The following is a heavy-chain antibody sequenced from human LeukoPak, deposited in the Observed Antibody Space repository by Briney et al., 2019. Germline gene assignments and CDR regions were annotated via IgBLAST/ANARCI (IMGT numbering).Heavy chain of an antibody. V-gene: IGHV4-34*01. D-gene: IGHD3-3*01. Sequence: SETLSLTCAVYGGSSSGYYWSWIRQPPGKGLEWIGEINHSGSTNYNPSLKSRVTISVDTSKNQFSLKLSSVTAADTAVYYCARRGSGYMYYDFWSGYDYWGQGTLVTVSS. CDR3: ARRGSGYMYYDFWSGYDY. CDR1: GGSSSGYY. J-gene: IGHJ4*02. CDR2: INHSGST.